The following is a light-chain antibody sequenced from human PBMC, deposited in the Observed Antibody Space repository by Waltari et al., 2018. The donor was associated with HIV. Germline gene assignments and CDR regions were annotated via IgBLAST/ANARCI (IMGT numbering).Light chain of an antibody. V-gene: IGLV2-23*02. CDR3: CSYAGSSTV. CDR1: SSDVGGYNY. J-gene: IGLJ2*01. CDR2: DVS. Sequence: QSALTQPASVSGSPGQSITISCTGTSSDVGGYNYVSWYQQHPGKAPKLMIYDVSKRPSGVSNRFSGLQAEDEADYYCCSYAGSSTVFGGGTKLTVL.